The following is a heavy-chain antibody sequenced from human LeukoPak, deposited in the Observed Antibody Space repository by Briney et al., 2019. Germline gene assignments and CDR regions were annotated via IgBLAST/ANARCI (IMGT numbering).Heavy chain of an antibody. D-gene: IGHD5-18*01. CDR3: ARESDTALFDI. CDR1: GYTFTGYY. CDR2: INPNSGGT. V-gene: IGHV1-2*02. Sequence: ASVKVSCMASGYTFTGYYMHWVRQAPGQGLEWMGWINPNSGGTKYAQKFQGRVTMTRDTSISTAYMELSRLRSDDTAVYYCARESDTALFDIWGQGTMVTVSS. J-gene: IGHJ3*02.